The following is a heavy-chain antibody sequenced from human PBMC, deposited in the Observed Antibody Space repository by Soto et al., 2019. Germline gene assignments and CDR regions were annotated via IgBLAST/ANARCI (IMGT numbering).Heavy chain of an antibody. CDR3: ARVLYYGSGSYSPYGMDV. Sequence: QVQLVQSGAEVKKPGSSVKVSCKTSGVSFNNNGIGWVRQAPGHGIEWMGGVSPPFRTSNNARTFQGRISITADASTGTVNMELSSLTSEDTAQYYCARVLYYGSGSYSPYGMDVWGQGTTFTVSS. CDR1: GVSFNNNG. J-gene: IGHJ6*02. V-gene: IGHV1-69*01. CDR2: VSPPFRTS. D-gene: IGHD3-10*01.